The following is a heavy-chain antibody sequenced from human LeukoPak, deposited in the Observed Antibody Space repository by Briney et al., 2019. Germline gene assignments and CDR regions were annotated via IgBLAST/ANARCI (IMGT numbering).Heavy chain of an antibody. J-gene: IGHJ4*02. D-gene: IGHD5-18*01. Sequence: SLRLSCTASGFTFGDYAMSWFRQAPGKGLEWVGFIRSKAYGGTTEYAASVKGRFTISRDDSKSIAYLQMNSLKTEDTAVYYCTRNMDIAMADYWGQGTLVTVSS. CDR3: TRNMDIAMADY. CDR1: GFTFGDYA. CDR2: IRSKAYGGTT. V-gene: IGHV3-49*03.